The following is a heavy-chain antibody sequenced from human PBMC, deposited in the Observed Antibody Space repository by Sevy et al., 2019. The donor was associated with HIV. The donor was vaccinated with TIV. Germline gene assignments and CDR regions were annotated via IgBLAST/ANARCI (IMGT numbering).Heavy chain of an antibody. CDR1: GGSISSYY. J-gene: IGHJ4*02. D-gene: IGHD3-16*01. CDR2: IYDSGST. CDR3: ARYRDGGDY. Sequence: SETLSLTCTVSGGSISSYYWSWIRQPPGKGLEWIGYIYDSGSTNYNPSLKSRVTISVDTSKNQFSLKLSSVTAADTAVYYCARYRDGGDYWGQGTLVTVSS. V-gene: IGHV4-59*01.